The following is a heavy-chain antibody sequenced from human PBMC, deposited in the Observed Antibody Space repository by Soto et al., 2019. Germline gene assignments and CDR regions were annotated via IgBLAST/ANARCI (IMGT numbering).Heavy chain of an antibody. D-gene: IGHD6-6*01. Sequence: QVQLVESGGGVVQPGRSLRLSCAASGFTFSSFAMHWVRQAPGKGLEWVAVISFDGSNKYYADSVKGRFTISRDNSKKTLYLQMNSLRAEDTAVYYCAREKQLPIPYYYGMDVWGQGTTVTVSS. CDR1: GFTFSSFA. V-gene: IGHV3-30-3*01. CDR3: AREKQLPIPYYYGMDV. J-gene: IGHJ6*02. CDR2: ISFDGSNK.